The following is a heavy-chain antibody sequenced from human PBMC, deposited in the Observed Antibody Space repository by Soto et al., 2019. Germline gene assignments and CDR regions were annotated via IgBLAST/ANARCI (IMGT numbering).Heavy chain of an antibody. CDR2: FDPEDGET. Sequence: ASVKVSCKVSGYTLTELSMHWVRQAPGKGLEWMGGFDPEDGETIYAQKFQGRVTMTEDTSTDTAYMELNSLRDEDTAVYYCARDGVYDFWSGYDHDAFDIWGQGTMVTVSS. CDR3: ARDGVYDFWSGYDHDAFDI. J-gene: IGHJ3*02. CDR1: GYTLTELS. V-gene: IGHV1-24*01. D-gene: IGHD3-3*01.